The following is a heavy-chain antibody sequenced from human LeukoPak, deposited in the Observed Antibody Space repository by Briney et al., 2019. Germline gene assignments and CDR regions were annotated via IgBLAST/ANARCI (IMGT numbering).Heavy chain of an antibody. CDR3: ARHGSYGSYYYYMDV. CDR1: GGSISSGSYY. Sequence: SETLSLTCTVSGGSISSGSYYWSWIRQPAGKGLEWIGRIYTSGSTNYNPSLKSRVTISVDTSKNQFSLKLSSVTAADTAVYYCARHGSYGSYYYYMDVWGKGTTVTISS. D-gene: IGHD5-18*01. CDR2: IYTSGST. V-gene: IGHV4-61*02. J-gene: IGHJ6*03.